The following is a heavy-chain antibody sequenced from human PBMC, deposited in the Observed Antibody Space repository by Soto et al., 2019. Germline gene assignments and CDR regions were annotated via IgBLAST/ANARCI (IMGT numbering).Heavy chain of an antibody. Sequence: ASVKVSCKASGGTFSSYAISWVRQAPGQGLEWMGGIIPIFGTANYAQKFQGRVTITADESTSTAYMELSSLRSEDTAVYYCARASYYDILTGYPLYNWFDPWGQGTLVTVSS. J-gene: IGHJ5*02. V-gene: IGHV1-69*13. CDR2: IIPIFGTA. CDR3: ARASYYDILTGYPLYNWFDP. CDR1: GGTFSSYA. D-gene: IGHD3-9*01.